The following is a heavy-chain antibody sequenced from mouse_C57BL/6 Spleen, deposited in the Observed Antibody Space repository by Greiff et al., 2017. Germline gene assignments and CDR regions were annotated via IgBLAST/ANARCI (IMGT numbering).Heavy chain of an antibody. CDR1: GFTFSSYA. V-gene: IGHV5-4*01. CDR3: ASDYDDGAWFAY. Sequence: EVQVVESGGGLVKPGGSLKLSCAASGFTFSSYAMSWVRQTPEKRLEWVATISDGGSYTYYPDNVKGRFTISRDNAKNNLYLQMSHLKSEDTAMYYCASDYDDGAWFAYWGQGTLVTVSA. CDR2: ISDGGSYT. J-gene: IGHJ3*01. D-gene: IGHD2-12*01.